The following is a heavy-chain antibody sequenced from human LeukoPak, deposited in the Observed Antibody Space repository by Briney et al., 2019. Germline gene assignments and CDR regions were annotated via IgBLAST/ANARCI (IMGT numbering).Heavy chain of an antibody. V-gene: IGHV4-61*01. Sequence: NSSETLSLTCSVSGGSISTSLYYWTWIRQPPGKGLEWIGYIDHSGSTNYNPSLKSRVSISSDTSKNQFSLELSSVTAADTAVYYCARLKATVSIHAYFDSWGQGTLVTVSS. CDR1: GGSISTSLYY. J-gene: IGHJ4*02. CDR3: ARLKATVSIHAYFDS. CDR2: IDHSGST. D-gene: IGHD4-17*01.